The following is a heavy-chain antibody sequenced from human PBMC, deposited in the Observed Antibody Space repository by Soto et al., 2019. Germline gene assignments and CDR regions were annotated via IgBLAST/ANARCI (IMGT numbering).Heavy chain of an antibody. CDR3: VREDGNYYFVY. Sequence: QVQLVESGGGVVPPGGSLRLSCAASGFTFSTHGMHWVRQAPGKGLEWVGIISSDGSQQYYADSVKGRFTISRDNSKNPVPLRWIRLSPEDPALYHCVREDGNYYFVYWGQGSLVAVSS. D-gene: IGHD1-1*01. V-gene: IGHV3-30*03. CDR1: GFTFSTHG. CDR2: ISSDGSQQ. J-gene: IGHJ4*02.